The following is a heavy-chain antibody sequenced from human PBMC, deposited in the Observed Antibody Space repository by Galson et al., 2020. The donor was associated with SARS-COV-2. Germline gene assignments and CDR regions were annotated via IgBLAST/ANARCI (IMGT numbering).Heavy chain of an antibody. D-gene: IGHD5-18*01. CDR3: ARLDTAMVIPDY. J-gene: IGHJ4*02. CDR2: IYYSGST. CDR1: GGSISSYY. Sequence: SETLSLTCTVSGGSISSYYWSWIRQPPGKGLEWIGYIYYSGSTNYNPSLKSRVTISVDTSKNQFSLKLSSVTAADTAVYYCARLDTAMVIPDYWGQGTLVTVSS. V-gene: IGHV4-59*13.